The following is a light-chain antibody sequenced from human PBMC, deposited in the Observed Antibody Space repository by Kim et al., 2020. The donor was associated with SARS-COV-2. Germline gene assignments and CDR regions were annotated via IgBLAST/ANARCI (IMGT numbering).Light chain of an antibody. CDR1: KLGDRF. Sequence: VSPGQTASITCSGDKLGDRFAYWYQQKPGQSPVLVIYQDNKRPSGIPERFSGSNSGNTATLTISGTQAMDEADYYCQAWDSNTHWVFGGGTQLTVL. J-gene: IGLJ3*02. CDR2: QDN. CDR3: QAWDSNTHWV. V-gene: IGLV3-1*01.